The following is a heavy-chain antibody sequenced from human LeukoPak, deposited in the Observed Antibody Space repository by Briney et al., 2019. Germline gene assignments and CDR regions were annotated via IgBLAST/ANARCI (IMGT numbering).Heavy chain of an antibody. D-gene: IGHD3-16*02. Sequence: GASVKVSCKASGYTFTRYYMYWVRQAPGQGLEWMGIINPSGGSTNYAQKFQGRVTMTRDTSTNTVYMELSSLRSEDTAVYYCARGFGIRWFDPWGQGTLVTVSS. CDR1: GYTFTRYY. J-gene: IGHJ5*02. CDR2: INPSGGST. CDR3: ARGFGIRWFDP. V-gene: IGHV1-46*01.